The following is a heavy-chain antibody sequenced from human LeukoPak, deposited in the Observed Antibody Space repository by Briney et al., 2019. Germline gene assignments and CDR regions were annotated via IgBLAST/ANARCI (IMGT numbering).Heavy chain of an antibody. J-gene: IGHJ6*04. CDR1: GFTFSSYG. CDR2: ITGSGGST. CDR3: AELGITMIGGV. D-gene: IGHD3-10*02. Sequence: GGSLRLSCAASGFTFSSYGMSWVRQAPGKGLEWVSTITGSGGSTYYADFVKGRFTISRDTSKNTLYLQMNSLRAEDTAVYYCAELGITMIGGVWGKGTTVTISS. V-gene: IGHV3-23*01.